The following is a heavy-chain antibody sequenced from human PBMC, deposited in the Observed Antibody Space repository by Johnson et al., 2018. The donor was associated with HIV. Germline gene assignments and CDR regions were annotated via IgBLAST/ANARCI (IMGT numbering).Heavy chain of an antibody. CDR3: ARPSVITTLNTTPWAFDI. CDR1: GFTFSSYA. D-gene: IGHD4-17*01. Sequence: QVLLVESGGGVVQPGRSLRLSCAASGFTFSSYAMHWVRQAPGKGLDGVAIISYDGTNKYYTDSVKGRFTISRDNSKNTLYLQMNSLRAEDLAIYYCARPSVITTLNTTPWAFDIWGQGTMVTVS. J-gene: IGHJ3*02. CDR2: ISYDGTNK. V-gene: IGHV3-30*04.